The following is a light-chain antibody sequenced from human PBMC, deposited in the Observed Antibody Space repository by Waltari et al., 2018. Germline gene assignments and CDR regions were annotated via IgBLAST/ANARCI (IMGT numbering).Light chain of an antibody. Sequence: DIQLTQSPSTLSASVADRVTITCRARQTISRWLAWYQQKPGKAPKLLISKTSSLESGVPSRFSGSGSGTEATLTISSLQPDDFATYYCQQHDTSSRTYAFGQGTKLEIK. CDR2: KTS. CDR1: QTISRW. CDR3: QQHDTSSRTYA. J-gene: IGKJ2*01. V-gene: IGKV1-5*03.